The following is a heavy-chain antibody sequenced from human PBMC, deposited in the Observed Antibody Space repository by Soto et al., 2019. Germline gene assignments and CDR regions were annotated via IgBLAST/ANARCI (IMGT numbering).Heavy chain of an antibody. Sequence: PSETLSLTCAVYGGPFSGYYWSWIRQPPGKGLEWIGEINHSGSTNYNPSLKSRVTISVDTSKSQFSLQLTSVSAADTAVFYCVSLRGYCSRGSCYHLDYWGQGILVTVSS. D-gene: IGHD2-15*01. V-gene: IGHV4-34*01. CDR2: INHSGST. CDR3: VSLRGYCSRGSCYHLDY. J-gene: IGHJ4*02. CDR1: GGPFSGYY.